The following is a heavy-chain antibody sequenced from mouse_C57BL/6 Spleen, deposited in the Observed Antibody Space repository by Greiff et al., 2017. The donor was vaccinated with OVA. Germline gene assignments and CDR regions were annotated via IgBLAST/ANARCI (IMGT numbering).Heavy chain of an antibody. CDR3: ARGGTTDFDY. D-gene: IGHD1-1*01. Sequence: VHVKQSGPELVKPGASVKMSCKASGYTFTDYNMHWVKQSHGKSLEWIGYINPNNGGTSYNQKFKGKATLTVNKSSSTAYMELRSLTSEDSAVYYCARGGTTDFDYWGQGTTLTVSS. V-gene: IGHV1-22*01. CDR2: INPNNGGT. CDR1: GYTFTDYN. J-gene: IGHJ2*01.